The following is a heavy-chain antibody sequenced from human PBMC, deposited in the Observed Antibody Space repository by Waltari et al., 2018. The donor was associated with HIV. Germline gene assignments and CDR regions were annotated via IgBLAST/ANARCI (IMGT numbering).Heavy chain of an antibody. Sequence: QIHLVQSGAEVKKPGAAVTVSCKASGSTFRVYGISWVRQAPGQGLEWMGWISGLSEERRNYAQKFQGRVTLSTDTSTTTAYMELRSLRSDDTAIYYCARGSLLRNWLDPWGQGTLVTVSS. V-gene: IGHV1-18*01. CDR3: ARGSLLRNWLDP. CDR1: GSTFRVYG. D-gene: IGHD3-22*01. CDR2: ISGLSEERR. J-gene: IGHJ5*02.